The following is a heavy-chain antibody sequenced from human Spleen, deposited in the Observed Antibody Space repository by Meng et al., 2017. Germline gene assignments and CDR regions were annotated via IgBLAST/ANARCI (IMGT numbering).Heavy chain of an antibody. CDR3: AGDSRRITVAGLRLQEYHYGMDV. D-gene: IGHD6-19*01. CDR1: GGSFNGNY. CDR2: ISHTGNT. J-gene: IGHJ6*02. V-gene: IGHV4-34*01. Sequence: GSLRLSCAVYGGSFNGNYWSWIRQPPGQGLEWIGEISHTGNTNYNPSLKSRVTISIDTSQNHFSLKVSSLTAADTAVYYCAGDSRRITVAGLRLQEYHYGMDVWGQGTTVTGSS.